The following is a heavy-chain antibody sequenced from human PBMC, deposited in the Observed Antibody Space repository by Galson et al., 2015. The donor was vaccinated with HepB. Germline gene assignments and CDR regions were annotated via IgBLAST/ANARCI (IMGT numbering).Heavy chain of an antibody. CDR3: TRPSCGGDCPRILVGDYYYGMDV. J-gene: IGHJ6*02. CDR2: IRSKANSYAT. Sequence: SLRLSCAASGFTSSGPAMHWVRKASGKGLEWVGRIRSKANSYATAYAASVKGRFTISRDDSKNTAYLQMNSLKTEDTAVYYCTRPSCGGDCPRILVGDYYYGMDVWGQGTTVTVSS. D-gene: IGHD2-21*02. V-gene: IGHV3-73*01. CDR1: GFTSSGPA.